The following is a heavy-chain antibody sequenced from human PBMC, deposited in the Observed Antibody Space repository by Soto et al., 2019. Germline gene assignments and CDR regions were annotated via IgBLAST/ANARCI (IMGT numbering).Heavy chain of an antibody. J-gene: IGHJ6*02. CDR2: IYYSGST. CDR1: GGSISSYY. V-gene: IGHV4-59*01. Sequence: SETLSLTCTVSGGSISSYYWSWIRQPPGKGLEWIGYIYYSGSTNYNPSLKSRVTISVDTSKNQFSLKLSSVTAADTAVYYCARGGDYYGSGSYASGYYYGMDVWGQVTTVTVSS. D-gene: IGHD3-10*01. CDR3: ARGGDYYGSGSYASGYYYGMDV.